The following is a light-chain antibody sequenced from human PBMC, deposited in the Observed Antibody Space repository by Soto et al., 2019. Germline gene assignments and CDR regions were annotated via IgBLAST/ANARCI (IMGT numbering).Light chain of an antibody. Sequence: DIQMTQSPSTLSASVGDTVTITCRASESISPWLAWYQQKPGKAPKPLIYDASILERGVPSRFSGSGSGTEFTLTISSLQPDDFATYYSQQYKTYSWTFGQGSKVEIK. CDR1: ESISPW. CDR2: DAS. J-gene: IGKJ1*01. CDR3: QQYKTYSWT. V-gene: IGKV1-5*01.